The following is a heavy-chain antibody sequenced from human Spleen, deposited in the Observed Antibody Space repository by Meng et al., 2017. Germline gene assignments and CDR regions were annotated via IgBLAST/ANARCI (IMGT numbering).Heavy chain of an antibody. Sequence: SVKVSCKALGGIFSNYVIGWVRQAPGQGLEWMGGINAVFGTTNYAQKFQDRVTITSDESTSTVYMELTRLTSEDTAVYFCARKAGNCISTTCYSLNYWARGT. CDR3: ARKAGNCISTTCYSLNY. CDR1: GGIFSNYV. D-gene: IGHD2-2*01. J-gene: IGHJ4*02. V-gene: IGHV1-69*13. CDR2: INAVFGTT.